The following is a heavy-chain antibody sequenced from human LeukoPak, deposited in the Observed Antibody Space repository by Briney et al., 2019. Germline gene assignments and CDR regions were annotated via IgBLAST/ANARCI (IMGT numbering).Heavy chain of an antibody. Sequence: ASVKVSCKASGYTFTIYGISWVRQAPGQGLEWMGWISAYNGNTNYTQKLQGRVTMTTDTSTSTAYMELRSLRSDDTAVYYCARDHLLGYCSSTSCYTGSYSYYYGMDVWGQGTTVTVSS. J-gene: IGHJ6*02. CDR1: GYTFTIYG. CDR3: ARDHLLGYCSSTSCYTGSYSYYYGMDV. CDR2: ISAYNGNT. D-gene: IGHD2-2*02. V-gene: IGHV1-18*01.